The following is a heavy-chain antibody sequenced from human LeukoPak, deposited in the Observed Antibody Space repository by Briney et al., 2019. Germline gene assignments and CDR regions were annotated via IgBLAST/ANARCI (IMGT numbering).Heavy chain of an antibody. D-gene: IGHD3-10*01. CDR2: TRSKAYGGTT. Sequence: PGGSLRLSCAASGFTFSSYGMHWVRQAPGKGLEWVGFTRSKAYGGTTEYAASVKGRFTISRDDSKSIAYLQMNSLKTEDTAVYYCTRSHMVRGVITIDYWGQGTLVTVSS. CDR3: TRSHMVRGVITIDY. V-gene: IGHV3-49*04. J-gene: IGHJ4*02. CDR1: GFTFSSYG.